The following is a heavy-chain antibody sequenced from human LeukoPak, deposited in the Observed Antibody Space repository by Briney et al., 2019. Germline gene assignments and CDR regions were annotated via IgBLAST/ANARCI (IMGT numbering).Heavy chain of an antibody. Sequence: GGSLRLSCAASGFTFDDYAIHWVRQAPGKGLEWVSLISGDGGSTYYADSVKGRFTISRDNSKNSLYLQMNSLRTEDTAFYYCAKDWGIAAEYFDYWAKGTRVTVSS. CDR2: ISGDGGST. J-gene: IGHJ4*02. D-gene: IGHD6-13*01. CDR1: GFTFDDYA. V-gene: IGHV3-43*02. CDR3: AKDWGIAAEYFDY.